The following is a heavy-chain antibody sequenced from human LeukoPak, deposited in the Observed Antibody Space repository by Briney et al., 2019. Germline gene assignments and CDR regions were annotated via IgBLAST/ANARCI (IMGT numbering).Heavy chain of an antibody. J-gene: IGHJ5*02. D-gene: IGHD3-16*01. Sequence: ASVKVSCKASGYTFTAYAIHWVRRAPGQRLEWMGWITAANGNTKYSQKSQGRVTITRDTSASTAYMELSSLRSEDTAAYYCAREKGGRDYDNWLDPWGQGTLVTVSS. CDR3: AREKGGRDYDNWLDP. CDR2: ITAANGNT. CDR1: GYTFTAYA. V-gene: IGHV1-3*01.